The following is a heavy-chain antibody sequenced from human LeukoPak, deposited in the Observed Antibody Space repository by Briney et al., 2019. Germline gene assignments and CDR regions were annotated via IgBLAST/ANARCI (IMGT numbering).Heavy chain of an antibody. V-gene: IGHV4-34*01. CDR3: ARQLGIAVAGKSFDY. CDR2: INHSGST. D-gene: IGHD6-19*01. CDR1: GGSFSGYY. J-gene: IGHJ4*02. Sequence: SETLSLTCAVYGGSFSGYYWSWIRQPPGKGLEWIGEINHSGSTNYNPSLKSRVTISVDTSKNQFSLKLSSVTAADTAVYYCARQLGIAVAGKSFDYWGQGTLVTVSS.